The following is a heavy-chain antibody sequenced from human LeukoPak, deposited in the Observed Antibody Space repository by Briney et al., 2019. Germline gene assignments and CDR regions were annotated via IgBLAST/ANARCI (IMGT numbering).Heavy chain of an antibody. CDR1: GVTFSSYA. D-gene: IGHD2-2*01. CDR2: ICGRGGST. J-gene: IGHJ6*02. V-gene: IGHV3-23*01. Sequence: GGSLRLSCAASGVTFSSYATSWVRQAPGKGLEWVSAICGRGGSTYYADSVKGRITISTDNTKNTLYLQMNRLRAEDTDVYYCAKSRPFCSSASCYRLNYYYYGMDVWGQGTTVTVSS. CDR3: AKSRPFCSSASCYRLNYYYYGMDV.